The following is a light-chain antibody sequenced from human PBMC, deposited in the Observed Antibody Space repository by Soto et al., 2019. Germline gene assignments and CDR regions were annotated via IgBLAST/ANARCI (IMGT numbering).Light chain of an antibody. CDR3: QQYNNWGT. V-gene: IGKV3-15*01. Sequence: EIVMTQSPATLSVSPGERATLSCRASQSVSSNLAGYQQKPGQAPRLLIYGASTRATGIPARLSGSGSGTEFALTISSLQCDDFAVYYWQQYNNWGTFGQGTKVEIK. CDR2: GAS. J-gene: IGKJ1*01. CDR1: QSVSSN.